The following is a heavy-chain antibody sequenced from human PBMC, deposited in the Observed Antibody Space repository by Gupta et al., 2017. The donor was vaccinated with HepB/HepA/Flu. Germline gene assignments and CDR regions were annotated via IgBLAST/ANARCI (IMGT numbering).Heavy chain of an antibody. CDR1: GYTFTNYY. CDR3: ARGDANYGFWSGPYED. CDR2: INPRGGST. V-gene: IGHV1-46*01. D-gene: IGHD3-3*01. J-gene: IGHJ4*02. Sequence: QVLLVQSGAEVKKPGASVTVSCKTSGYTFTNYYMHWVRQAPGQGLEWVGLINPRGGSTTFSQKFQDRLTITSDTSTSTLYMELSSLKSEDTAVYFCARGDANYGFWSGPYEDWGQGTLITVSS.